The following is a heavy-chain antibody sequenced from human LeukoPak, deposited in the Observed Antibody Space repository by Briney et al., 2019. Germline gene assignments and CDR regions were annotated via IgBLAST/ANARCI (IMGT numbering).Heavy chain of an antibody. CDR2: VYYTGST. CDR3: ARVGCYSTNCYLDY. D-gene: IGHD2-2*01. CDR1: GDSLSGHY. J-gene: IGHJ4*02. Sequence: SETLSLTCSVSGDSLSGHYCSWIRQPPGKGLGWIGYVYYTGSTNYNPSLKSRVSISVDTSKNQFSLNLNSVTAADTAVYFCARVGCYSTNCYLDYWGQGILVTVSS. V-gene: IGHV4-59*11.